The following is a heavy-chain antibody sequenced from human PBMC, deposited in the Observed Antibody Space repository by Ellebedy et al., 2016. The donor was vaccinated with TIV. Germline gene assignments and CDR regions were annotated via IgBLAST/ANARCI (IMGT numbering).Heavy chain of an antibody. J-gene: IGHJ3*02. D-gene: IGHD3-10*01. V-gene: IGHV5-10-1*01. CDR1: GYSFTSYW. CDR3: ARRSSNAFDI. Sequence: ASVKVSCKGSGYSFTSYWIGWVRQMPGKGLEWMGRIDPSDSYRDYSPSFQGHVTISADRSISTAYLQWSSLKASDTAIYYCARRSSNAFDIWGQGTMATVSS. CDR2: IDPSDSYR.